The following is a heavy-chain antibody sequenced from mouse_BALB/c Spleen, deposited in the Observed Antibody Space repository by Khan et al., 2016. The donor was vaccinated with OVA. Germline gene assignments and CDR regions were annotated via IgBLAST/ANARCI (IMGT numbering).Heavy chain of an antibody. CDR3: ARLYYFFAH. V-gene: IGHV1-34*02. CDR2: INPNTGNT. J-gene: IGHJ3*01. Sequence: MQLEESGPDLVKPGASVKMSCKASGYSFTGYYMNWVKQCHGKSLECIGWINPNTGNTNYNQKFKGKVVFTLDTSSSTVYNKLLSLTSENSAVYNSARLYYFFAHWGQGTLVTVSA. D-gene: IGHD1-1*01. CDR1: GYSFTGYY.